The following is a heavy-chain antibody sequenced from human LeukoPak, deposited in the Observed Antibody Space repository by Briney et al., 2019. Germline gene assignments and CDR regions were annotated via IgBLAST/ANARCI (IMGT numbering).Heavy chain of an antibody. V-gene: IGHV3-23*01. CDR1: GFTFSSYA. CDR2: ISGSGGST. D-gene: IGHD6-13*01. Sequence: GGSLRLSCAASGFTFSSYAMSWVRQAPGKGLEWVSAISGSGGSTYYADSVKGRFTISRDNSKNTLYLQMNSLRVEDTAVYYCAVIYSSSWYHYFDYWGQGTLVTVSS. J-gene: IGHJ4*02. CDR3: AVIYSSSWYHYFDY.